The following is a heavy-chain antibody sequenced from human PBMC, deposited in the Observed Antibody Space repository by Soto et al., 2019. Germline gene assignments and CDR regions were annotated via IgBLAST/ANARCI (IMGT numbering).Heavy chain of an antibody. CDR3: VRDHHDYDFWSGNPRGYFDL. J-gene: IGHJ2*01. V-gene: IGHV3-74*01. Sequence: EVQLVESGGGLVQPGGSLRLSCAASGFTLSNFWMHWVRQVPGKGLVWVSRINDDGSRTKYADSVEGRLTISRDTANNTLYLQMDSQRVEDTAVYYCVRDHHDYDFWSGNPRGYFDLWGRGTLVTVSS. CDR2: INDDGSRT. D-gene: IGHD3-3*01. CDR1: GFTLSNFW.